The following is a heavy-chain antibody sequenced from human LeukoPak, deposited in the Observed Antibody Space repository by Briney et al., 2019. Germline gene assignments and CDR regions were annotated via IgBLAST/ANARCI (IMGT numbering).Heavy chain of an antibody. D-gene: IGHD3-22*01. J-gene: IGHJ4*02. CDR3: ARDSYYYDSYYLGY. V-gene: IGHV1-18*01. Sequence: WASVKVSCKASGYTFTSYGISWVRQAPGQGLEWMGWISVYNGNTNYAQKLQGRVTMTADTSTSTAFMELRSLRSDDTAVYYCARDSYYYDSYYLGYWGQGTLVTVSS. CDR2: ISVYNGNT. CDR1: GYTFTSYG.